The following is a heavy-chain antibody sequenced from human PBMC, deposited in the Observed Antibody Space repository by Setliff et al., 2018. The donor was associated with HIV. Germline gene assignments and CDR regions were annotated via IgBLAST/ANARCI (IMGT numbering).Heavy chain of an antibody. V-gene: IGHV4-59*11. J-gene: IGHJ3*02. D-gene: IGHD3-9*01. CDR1: RDSINGHW. Sequence: SETLSLTCTVSRDSINGHWCSWIRQPPGKGLEWTGSIHYSGITHYNPSLKSRLTMSVDTSKNQVSLKLTSVTAADTAVYYCARYKCINFACVGFDIWGQGTVVTVSS. CDR3: ARYKCINFACVGFDI. CDR2: IHYSGIT.